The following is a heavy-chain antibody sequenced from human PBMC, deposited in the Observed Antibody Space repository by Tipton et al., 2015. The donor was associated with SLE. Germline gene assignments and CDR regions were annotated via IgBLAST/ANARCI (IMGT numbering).Heavy chain of an antibody. V-gene: IGHV4-39*01. CDR1: GGSFSSYMYS. CDR3: VRLSFGYNSGWFMDS. D-gene: IGHD6-19*01. J-gene: IGHJ4*02. CDR2: IFHSGNT. Sequence: TLSLTCAVSGGSFSSYMYSLGWVRQPPGKGLDWIGTIFHSGNTDYTPSLKSRVTISVDTSRTQFSLKMISVTAADTAVYYCVRLSFGYNSGWFMDSWGRGILVTVSS.